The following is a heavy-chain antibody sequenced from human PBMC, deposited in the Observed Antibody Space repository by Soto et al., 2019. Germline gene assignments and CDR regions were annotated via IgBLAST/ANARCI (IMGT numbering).Heavy chain of an antibody. D-gene: IGHD1-26*01. J-gene: IGHJ1*01. Sequence: QVQLVESGGGVVQPGRSLRLSCAASGFTFSSYGMHWVRQAPGKGLEWVAVISYDGSNKYYADSVKGRFTISRDNSKNTLYLQMNSLRAEDTAVYYCAKIGLEVGAGEYFQHWGQGTLVTVSS. V-gene: IGHV3-30*18. CDR2: ISYDGSNK. CDR3: AKIGLEVGAGEYFQH. CDR1: GFTFSSYG.